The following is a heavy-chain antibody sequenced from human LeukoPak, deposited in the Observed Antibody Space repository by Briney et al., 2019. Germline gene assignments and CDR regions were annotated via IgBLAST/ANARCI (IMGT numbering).Heavy chain of an antibody. Sequence: GASVKVSCKASGYTFTSYYMHWVRQAPGQGLEWMGIINPSGGSTSYAQKFQGRVTMTMDTSTSTVYMELSSLRSEDTAVYYCARDKEGFTGQPDAFDIWGQGTMVTVSS. D-gene: IGHD1-1*01. J-gene: IGHJ3*02. V-gene: IGHV1-46*01. CDR2: INPSGGST. CDR1: GYTFTSYY. CDR3: ARDKEGFTGQPDAFDI.